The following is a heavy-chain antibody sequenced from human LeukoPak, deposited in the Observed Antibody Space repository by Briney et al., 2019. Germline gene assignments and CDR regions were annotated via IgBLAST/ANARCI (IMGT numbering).Heavy chain of an antibody. Sequence: GGSLRLSCAASGFTVSSNYVGWVRQAPGKGLEWVSVIYSGGSTYYADSVKGRFTISRDNSKNTLYLQMNSLRAEDTAVYYCARGGRYFDWLLFGAFDIWGQGTMVTVSS. D-gene: IGHD3-9*01. CDR2: IYSGGST. CDR1: GFTVSSNY. V-gene: IGHV3-53*01. J-gene: IGHJ3*02. CDR3: ARGGRYFDWLLFGAFDI.